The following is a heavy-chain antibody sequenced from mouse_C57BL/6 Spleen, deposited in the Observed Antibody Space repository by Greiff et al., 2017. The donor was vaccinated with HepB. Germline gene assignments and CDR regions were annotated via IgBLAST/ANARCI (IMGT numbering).Heavy chain of an antibody. V-gene: IGHV5-17*01. Sequence: EVKVVESGGGLVKPGGSLKLSCAASGFTFSDYGMHWVRQAPEKGLEWVAYISSGSSTIYYADTVKGRFTISRDHAKNTLFLQMTSLRSEDTAMYYCARGGVVPYYYAMDYWGQGTSVTVSS. CDR1: GFTFSDYG. CDR3: ARGGVVPYYYAMDY. D-gene: IGHD1-1*01. J-gene: IGHJ4*01. CDR2: ISSGSSTI.